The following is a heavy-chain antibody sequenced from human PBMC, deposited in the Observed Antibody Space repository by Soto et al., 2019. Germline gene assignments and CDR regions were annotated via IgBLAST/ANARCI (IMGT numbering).Heavy chain of an antibody. J-gene: IGHJ4*02. Sequence: SETLSLTCTVSGGSISSSSYYWGWIRQPPGKGLEWIGSIYYSGSTYYNPSRKSRVTISVDTSKNQFSLKLSSVTAADTAVYYCARAVAGTRYFDYWGQGTLVTVSS. V-gene: IGHV4-39*01. CDR3: ARAVAGTRYFDY. CDR1: GGSISSSSYY. CDR2: IYYSGST. D-gene: IGHD6-19*01.